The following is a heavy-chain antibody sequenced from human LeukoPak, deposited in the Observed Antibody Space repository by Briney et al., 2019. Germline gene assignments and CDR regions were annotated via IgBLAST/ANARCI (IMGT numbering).Heavy chain of an antibody. J-gene: IGHJ4*02. CDR1: GGSISSYY. CDR2: IYYSGST. Sequence: SETLSLACTVSGGSISSYYWSWIRQPPGKGLEWIGNIYYSGSTSYNPSLKSRVTMSVDTSKNQFTLRLNSVTAADTAVYYCARMGAIAGASANPDHWGQGTLVTVSS. CDR3: ARMGAIAGASANPDH. D-gene: IGHD4/OR15-4a*01. V-gene: IGHV4-59*01.